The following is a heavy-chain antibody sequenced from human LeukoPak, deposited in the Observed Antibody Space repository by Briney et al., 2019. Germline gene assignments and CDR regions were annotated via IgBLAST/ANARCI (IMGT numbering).Heavy chain of an antibody. D-gene: IGHD6-6*01. Sequence: SETLSLTCAVYGGSFSGYYWSWIRQPPGKGLEWIGEINHSGSTNYNPSLKSRVTISVDTSKNQFSLKLSSVTAADTAVYYCATLSEGVAARSYYYYYYMDVWGKGTTVTVSS. CDR2: INHSGST. CDR3: ATLSEGVAARSYYYYYYMDV. V-gene: IGHV4-34*01. J-gene: IGHJ6*03. CDR1: GGSFSGYY.